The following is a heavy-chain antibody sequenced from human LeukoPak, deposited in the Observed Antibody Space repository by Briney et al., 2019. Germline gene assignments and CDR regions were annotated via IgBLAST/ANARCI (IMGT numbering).Heavy chain of an antibody. J-gene: IGHJ4*02. Sequence: GGSLRLSCAASGFTFSSYSMNWVRQAPGKGLEWVSSISSSSSYIYYADSVKGRFTISRDNAKNSLYLQMNSLRAEDTAVYYCARELAGDSSGCFDYWGKGTLVTVSS. CDR3: ARELAGDSSGCFDY. V-gene: IGHV3-21*01. CDR1: GFTFSSYS. CDR2: ISSSSSYI. D-gene: IGHD6-19*01.